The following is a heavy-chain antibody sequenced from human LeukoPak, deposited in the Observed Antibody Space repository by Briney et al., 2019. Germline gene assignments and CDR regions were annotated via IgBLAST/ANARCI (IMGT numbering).Heavy chain of an antibody. D-gene: IGHD5-12*01. Sequence: GESLKISCQTSGSQFSNFWIGWVRKPHGKGLEWLGVLYPDESDTRYSPSFQGQVTISADKSIRTAYLQWRSLKASDTGLYYCARGRGAFHGYENFDCWGQGTPVTVSS. CDR1: GSQFSNFW. CDR2: LYPDESDT. V-gene: IGHV5-51*01. CDR3: ARGRGAFHGYENFDC. J-gene: IGHJ4*02.